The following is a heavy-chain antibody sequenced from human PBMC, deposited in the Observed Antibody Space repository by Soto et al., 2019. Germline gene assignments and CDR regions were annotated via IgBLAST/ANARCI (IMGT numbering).Heavy chain of an antibody. CDR3: ASDSSGNFDYYGMDV. D-gene: IGHD3-22*01. V-gene: IGHV1-69*13. J-gene: IGHJ6*02. CDR2: IIPIFGTA. CDR1: GGTFSSYA. Sequence: SVKVSCKASGGTFSSYAISWVRQAPGQGLEWMGGIIPIFGTANYAQKFQGRVTITADESTSTAYMELSSLRSEDTAVYYCASDSSGNFDYYGMDVWGQGTTVTVSS.